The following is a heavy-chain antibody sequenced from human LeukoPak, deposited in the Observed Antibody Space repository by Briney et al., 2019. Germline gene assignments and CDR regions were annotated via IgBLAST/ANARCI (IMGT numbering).Heavy chain of an antibody. CDR3: ATAQYYGDYVFDY. CDR1: GFTVSSNY. Sequence: PGGSLRLSCAASGFTVSSNYMSWVRQAPGKGLEWVSVIYSGGSTYYADSVKGRFTISRHNSENTLYLQMNSLRAEDTAVYYCATAQYYGDYVFDYWGQGTLVTVSS. CDR2: IYSGGST. V-gene: IGHV3-53*04. D-gene: IGHD4-17*01. J-gene: IGHJ4*02.